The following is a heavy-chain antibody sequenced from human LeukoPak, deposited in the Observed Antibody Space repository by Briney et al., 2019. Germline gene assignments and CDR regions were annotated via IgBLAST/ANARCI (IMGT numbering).Heavy chain of an antibody. D-gene: IGHD3-3*01. CDR2: IYYSGST. CDR3: ATHGTTPRITIFGVAPVLSNNWFDP. V-gene: IGHV4-39*01. J-gene: IGHJ5*02. Sequence: PSETLSLTCTVSGGSISSSSYYWGWIRQPPGKGLEWIGSIYYSGSTYYNPSLKSRVTISVDTSKNQFSLKLSSVTAADTAVYYCATHGTTPRITIFGVAPVLSNNWFDPWGQGTLVTVSS. CDR1: GGSISSSSYY.